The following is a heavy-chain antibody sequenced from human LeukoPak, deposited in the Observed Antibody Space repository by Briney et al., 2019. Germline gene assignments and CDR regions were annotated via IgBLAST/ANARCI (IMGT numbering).Heavy chain of an antibody. CDR3: ARRKIVATMHHWFDY. Sequence: SQTLSLTCTVSGGSISSGSYYWSWIRQPAGKGLERIGRIYTSGSTNYNPSLKSRVTISVDTSKNQFSLKLSSVTAADTAVYYCARRKIVATMHHWFDYWGQGTLVTVSS. V-gene: IGHV4-61*02. J-gene: IGHJ4*02. CDR2: IYTSGST. D-gene: IGHD5-12*01. CDR1: GGSISSGSYY.